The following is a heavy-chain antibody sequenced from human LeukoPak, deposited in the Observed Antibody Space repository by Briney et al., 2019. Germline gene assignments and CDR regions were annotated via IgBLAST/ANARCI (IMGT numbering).Heavy chain of an antibody. CDR2: IYTSGST. J-gene: IGHJ4*02. Sequence: PSETLSLTCTVSGGSINYYYWTWIRQPAGKGLEWIGRIYTSGSTNYNPSLKSRVTMSVDTSKNQFSLKLSSVTAADTAVYYCAREKSSGWYVDYWGQGTLVTVSS. D-gene: IGHD6-19*01. CDR1: GGSINYYY. CDR3: AREKSSGWYVDY. V-gene: IGHV4-4*07.